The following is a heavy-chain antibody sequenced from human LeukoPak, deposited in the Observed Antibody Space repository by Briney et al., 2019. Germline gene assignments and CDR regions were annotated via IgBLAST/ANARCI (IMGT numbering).Heavy chain of an antibody. Sequence: SQTLSLTCAVSGGSISSGVYYWSWIRPPPGKGLEWIGYIYYSGSTYYNPSLKSRVTISVDTSKNQFSLKLSSVTAADTGVYYCARVGSGPYYFDYWGQGTLVTVSS. CDR3: ARVGSGPYYFDY. V-gene: IGHV4-30-4*01. CDR2: IYYSGST. D-gene: IGHD6-19*01. J-gene: IGHJ4*02. CDR1: GGSISSGVYY.